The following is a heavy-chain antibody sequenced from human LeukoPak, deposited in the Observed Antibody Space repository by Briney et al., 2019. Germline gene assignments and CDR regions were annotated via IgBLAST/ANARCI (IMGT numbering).Heavy chain of an antibody. CDR2: IYTSGST. D-gene: IGHD3-16*02. CDR1: GGSISSYY. V-gene: IGHV4-4*07. J-gene: IGHJ5*02. Sequence: SETLSLTCTVSGGSISSYYWSWIRQPAGKGLEWIGRIYTSGSTNYNPSLKSRVTMSVDTSKNQFSLKLSSVTAADTAVCYCARVGDYVWGSYRSNWFDPWGQGALVTVSS. CDR3: ARVGDYVWGSYRSNWFDP.